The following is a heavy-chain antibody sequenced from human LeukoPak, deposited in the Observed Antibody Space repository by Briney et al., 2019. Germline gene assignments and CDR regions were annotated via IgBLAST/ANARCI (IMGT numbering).Heavy chain of an antibody. J-gene: IGHJ4*02. Sequence: GGSLRLSCAASGFTFSSYAMSWVRQAPGKGLEWVSAISGSGGSTYYADSVKGRFTISRDNSKNTLYLQMNSLRAEDTAVYYCAKIQYGSGSYYNVRGGFDYWGQGTLVTVSS. V-gene: IGHV3-23*01. CDR1: GFTFSSYA. CDR2: ISGSGGST. D-gene: IGHD3-10*01. CDR3: AKIQYGSGSYYNVRGGFDY.